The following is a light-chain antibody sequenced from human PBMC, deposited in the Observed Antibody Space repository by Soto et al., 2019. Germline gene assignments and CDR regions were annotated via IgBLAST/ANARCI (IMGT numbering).Light chain of an antibody. J-gene: IGKJ5*01. V-gene: IGKV3-20*01. CDR1: QSVGKY. Sequence: DIVLTQSPVTLSLSPGERATLSCRASQSVGKYLVWYQQKPGQAPRLLIYDASNRATGIPARFSGSGSGTDFTLTISRLEPEDFAVYYCQQYGSSPPITFGQGTRLEIK. CDR3: QQYGSSPPIT. CDR2: DAS.